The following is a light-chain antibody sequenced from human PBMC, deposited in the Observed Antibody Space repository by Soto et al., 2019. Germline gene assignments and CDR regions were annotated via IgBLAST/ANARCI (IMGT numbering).Light chain of an antibody. CDR1: QSVSSN. Sequence: VMMQPRANLSVSKGERATFSFRASQSVSSNLAWYQQKPGQAPRLLFYSASTRATGLAGRFGVSGSGTLCSLTICSLLFGYIAVYCCQHNSNRLTFGEGTKVDIK. CDR3: QHNSNRLT. V-gene: IGKV3-15*01. CDR2: SAS. J-gene: IGKJ1*01.